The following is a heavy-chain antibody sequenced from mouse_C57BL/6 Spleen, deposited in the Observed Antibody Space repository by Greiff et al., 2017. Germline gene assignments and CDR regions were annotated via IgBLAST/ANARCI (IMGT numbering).Heavy chain of an antibody. D-gene: IGHD1-1*01. V-gene: IGHV1-50*01. CDR2: IDPSDSYT. CDR3: ARITTVVATYAMDY. J-gene: IGHJ4*01. CDR1: GYTFTSYW. Sequence: VQLQQPGAELVKPGASVKLSCKASGYTFTSYWMQWVKQRPGQGLEWIGEIDPSDSYTNYNQKFKGKATLTVNTSSSTAYMQLSSLTSEDSAVYYCARITTVVATYAMDYWGQGTSVTVSS.